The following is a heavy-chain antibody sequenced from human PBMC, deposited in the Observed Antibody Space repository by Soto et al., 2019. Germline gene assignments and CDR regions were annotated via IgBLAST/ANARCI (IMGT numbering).Heavy chain of an antibody. CDR3: ITGRIA. V-gene: IGHV3-15*07. CDR1: GFTFSNAW. Sequence: PGVSLRLSSAASGFTFSNAWMNWVRQAPGKGLEWVGRIKSKTDGGKTDYAAPVKGRFTISRDDSKKTLYLQMNSLKTEDKAVYYCITGRIAWGQGT. J-gene: IGHJ5*02. CDR2: IKSKTDGGKT.